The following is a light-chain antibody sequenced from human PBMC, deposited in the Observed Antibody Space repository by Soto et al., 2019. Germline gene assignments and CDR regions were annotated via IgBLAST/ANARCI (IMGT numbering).Light chain of an antibody. V-gene: IGLV9-49*01. J-gene: IGLJ2*01. CDR3: GADHGSGSNFVVV. Sequence: QSVLTQPPSASPSMGASVTLTCTLSSDYSHYKVDWYQQRPGKGPRFVMRVGTGGIVGSKGDGIPDRFSVLGSGLNRYLTIKNIQEEDESDYHCGADHGSGSNFVVVFGGGTKLTVL. CDR2: VGTGGIVG. CDR1: SDYSHYK.